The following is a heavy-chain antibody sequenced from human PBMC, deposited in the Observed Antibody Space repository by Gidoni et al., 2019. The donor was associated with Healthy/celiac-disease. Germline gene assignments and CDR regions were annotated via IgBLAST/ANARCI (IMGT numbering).Heavy chain of an antibody. CDR3: ARWGHYYGSGSYEQKSDAFDI. Sequence: QVQLQESGPGLVKPPETLSLTCTVPGGSISSYHWRWIRQPPGKGLEWIGYIYYSGSTNYNHSLKSRVTISVDTSKNQFSLKLSSVTAADTAVYYCARWGHYYGSGSYEQKSDAFDIWGQGTMVTVSS. CDR1: GGSISSYH. J-gene: IGHJ3*02. CDR2: IYYSGST. V-gene: IGHV4-59*01. D-gene: IGHD3-10*01.